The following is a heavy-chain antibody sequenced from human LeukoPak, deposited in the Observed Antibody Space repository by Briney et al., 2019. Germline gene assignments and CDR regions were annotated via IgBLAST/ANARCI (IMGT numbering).Heavy chain of an antibody. CDR3: ARHGIAAADY. J-gene: IGHJ4*02. V-gene: IGHV4-39*01. Sequence: SETLSLTCTVSGGSISSSSYYWGGVRQPPGKGLEWIGSIYYSGSTYYSPSLKSRFTIAVDTSKNQFSLKLSSVTAADTAVYYCARHGIAAADYWGQGTLVTVSS. CDR1: GGSISSSSYY. D-gene: IGHD6-13*01. CDR2: IYYSGST.